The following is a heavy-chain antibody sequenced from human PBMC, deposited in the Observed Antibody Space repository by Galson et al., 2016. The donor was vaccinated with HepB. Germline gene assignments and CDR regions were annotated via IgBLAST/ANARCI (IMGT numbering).Heavy chain of an antibody. D-gene: IGHD5-24*01. Sequence: SETLSLTCDVPGRSPSDGTYYWGWIRQPPGKGLEWIGSIYNSGSGSTYYNPSLKSRVTISIDTSKNQFSLKLSSVTAADTAVYYCARGEGYNLYWGQGTLVTVSS. CDR3: ARGEGYNLY. V-gene: IGHV4-39*07. CDR1: GRSPSDGTYY. J-gene: IGHJ4*02. CDR2: IYNSGSGST.